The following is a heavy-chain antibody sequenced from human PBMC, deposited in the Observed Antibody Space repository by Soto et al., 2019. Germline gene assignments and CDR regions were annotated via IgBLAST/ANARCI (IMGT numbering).Heavy chain of an antibody. Sequence: ASVKVSCKASGYTFTSYDINWVRQATGQGLEWMGWMNPNSGNTGYAQKFQGRVTMTRNTSISTAYMELSSLRSEDTAVYYCARVGGPYCGGDCYSLLGYYGMDVWGQGTTVTAP. CDR2: MNPNSGNT. D-gene: IGHD2-21*02. V-gene: IGHV1-8*01. J-gene: IGHJ6*02. CDR1: GYTFTSYD. CDR3: ARVGGPYCGGDCYSLLGYYGMDV.